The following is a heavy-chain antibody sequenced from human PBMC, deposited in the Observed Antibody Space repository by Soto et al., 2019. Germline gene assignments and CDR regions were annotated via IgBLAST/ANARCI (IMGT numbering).Heavy chain of an antibody. CDR3: VSIASQTDSAT. Sequence: VSGPTLVNPTQTLTLTCTFSGFSLSSYEVSVGWIRLPPGKALEWLALIYWDGDQSYSPSLRSRLTITKDTSNNQVVLTMTNMDPGATAVSYCVSIASQTDSATWGRGSPCTGSS. CDR2: IYWDGDQ. CDR1: GFSLSSYEVS. V-gene: IGHV2-5*02. D-gene: IGHD3-3*01. J-gene: IGHJ4*02.